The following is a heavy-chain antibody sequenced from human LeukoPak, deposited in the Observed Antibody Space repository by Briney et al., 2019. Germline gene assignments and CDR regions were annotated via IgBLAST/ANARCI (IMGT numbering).Heavy chain of an antibody. CDR2: ISHTEST. CDR1: GGSISSSSYY. D-gene: IGHD3-9*01. V-gene: IGHV4-39*07. Sequence: PSETLSLTCTVSGGSISSSSYYGGWIRQSPGKGLEWLGSISHTESTYHNPSLKSRVTISVDTSKNQFSLKLSSVTAADTAVYYCARLGYFDWVDIDYWGQGTLVTVSS. CDR3: ARLGYFDWVDIDY. J-gene: IGHJ4*02.